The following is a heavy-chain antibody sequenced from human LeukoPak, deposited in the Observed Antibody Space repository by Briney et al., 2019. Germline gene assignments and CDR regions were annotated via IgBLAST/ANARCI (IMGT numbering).Heavy chain of an antibody. D-gene: IGHD6-19*01. V-gene: IGHV3-74*01. CDR2: INTDGTVT. CDR3: ATKQWLAPPPDS. Sequence: PGGSLRLSCAASGFTFSMYWMLWVRQAPGKGLESVSRINTDGTVTTYADSVKGRFTVSRDNADNTMFLQMNSVSEEDTAVYYCATKQWLAPPPDSWGQGTPVTVSS. J-gene: IGHJ4*02. CDR1: GFTFSMYW.